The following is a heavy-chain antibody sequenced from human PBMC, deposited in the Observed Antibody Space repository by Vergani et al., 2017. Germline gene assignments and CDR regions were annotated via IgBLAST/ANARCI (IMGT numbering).Heavy chain of an antibody. D-gene: IGHD5-12*01. Sequence: QVQLVESGGGLVKPGGSLRLSCAASGFTFSDYYMSWIRQAPGKGLEWVSYISSSGSTIYYAGSVKGRFTISRDSSKNTLYLQMNSLSAGDTAVYYCAKANPRNSGYDYLYYYHAMDVGGQETTVTVSS. CDR2: ISSSGSTI. J-gene: IGHJ6*02. CDR3: AKANPRNSGYDYLYYYHAMDV. CDR1: GFTFSDYY. V-gene: IGHV3-11*01.